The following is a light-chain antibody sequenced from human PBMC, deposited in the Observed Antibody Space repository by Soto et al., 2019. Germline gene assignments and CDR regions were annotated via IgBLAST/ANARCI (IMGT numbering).Light chain of an antibody. CDR1: SSDVGGYNY. CDR3: CSYAGSYYV. CDR2: DVS. Sequence: QSALTQPRSVSGSPGQSVTITWTVTSSDVGGYNYVSWYQQHPGKAPKLMIYDVSKRPSGVPDRFSGSKSGNTASLTISGLQAEDEADYYCCSYAGSYYVFGTGTKLTVL. J-gene: IGLJ1*01. V-gene: IGLV2-11*01.